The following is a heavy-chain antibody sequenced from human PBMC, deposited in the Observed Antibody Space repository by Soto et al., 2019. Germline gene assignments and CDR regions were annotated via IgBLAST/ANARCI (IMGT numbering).Heavy chain of an antibody. Sequence: QVQLMQSGAEVKKPGASVKVSCKASGDTFTDYYIHWVRQAPGQGLEWMGTVNPSGGHTTYAQHFLGRVTMTRDTSTSTLYNCARGGHVVVVTAALDYWGQGTLVTVSS. CDR2: VNPSGGHT. J-gene: IGHJ4*02. D-gene: IGHD2-21*02. CDR3: Y. V-gene: IGHV1-46*01. CDR1: GDTFTDYY.